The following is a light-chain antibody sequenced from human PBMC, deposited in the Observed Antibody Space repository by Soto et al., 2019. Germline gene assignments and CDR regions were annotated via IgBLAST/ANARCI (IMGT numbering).Light chain of an antibody. CDR3: PQYGNYFT. CDR2: DAS. V-gene: IGKV1-5*01. CDR1: QSISTW. Sequence: DIQMTQSPSTLSASVGDRVTITCRASQSISTWLAWYQQKPGKAPKLLIYDASSLESGGPSRFSGSGSGTESTLTITRVQPDVFATDYSPQYGNYFTFGRGTKVEIK. J-gene: IGKJ2*01.